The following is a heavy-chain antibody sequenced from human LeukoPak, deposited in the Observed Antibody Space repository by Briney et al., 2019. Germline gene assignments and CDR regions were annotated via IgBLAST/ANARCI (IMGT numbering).Heavy chain of an antibody. CDR3: AKDPSNCSSTSCNYFDY. V-gene: IGHV3-23*01. J-gene: IGHJ4*02. Sequence: QSGGSLRLSCAASGFTFSSYAMSWVRQAPGKGLEWVSAISGSGGSTYYADSVKGRFTISRDNSKNTLYLQMNSLRAEDTAVYYCAKDPSNCSSTSCNYFDYWGQGTLVTVSS. CDR2: ISGSGGST. D-gene: IGHD2-2*01. CDR1: GFTFSSYA.